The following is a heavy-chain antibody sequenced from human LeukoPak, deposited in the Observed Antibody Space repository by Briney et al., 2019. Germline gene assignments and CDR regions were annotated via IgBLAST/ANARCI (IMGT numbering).Heavy chain of an antibody. CDR2: IYYSGST. D-gene: IGHD6-19*01. CDR1: GGSISSYF. V-gene: IGHV4-59*08. J-gene: IGHJ4*02. CDR3: ARIDRAVAGTIDY. Sequence: SETLSLTCTVSGGSISSYFWSWIRQPPGKGLEWIGYIYYSGSTNYNPSLKSRVTMSVDTSKNQFSLKLSSVTAADTAVYYCARIDRAVAGTIDYWGQGTLVTVSS.